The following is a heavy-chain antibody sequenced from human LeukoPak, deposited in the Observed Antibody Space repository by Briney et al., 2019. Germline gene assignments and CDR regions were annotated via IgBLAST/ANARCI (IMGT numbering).Heavy chain of an antibody. CDR2: ISWNSGSI. CDR1: GFTFSSYA. D-gene: IGHD3-10*01. J-gene: IGHJ4*02. V-gene: IGHV3-9*01. Sequence: GGSLRLSCAASGFTFSSYAMSWVRQAPGKGLEWVSGISWNSGSIGYADSVKGRFTISRDNAKNSLYLQMNSLRAEDTALYYCAKGGSVSFWGQGTLVTVSS. CDR3: AKGGSVSF.